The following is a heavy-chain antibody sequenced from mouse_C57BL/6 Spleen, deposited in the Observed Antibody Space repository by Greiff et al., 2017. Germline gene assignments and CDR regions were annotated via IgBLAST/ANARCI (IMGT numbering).Heavy chain of an antibody. CDR2: IDPEDGET. V-gene: IGHV14-2*01. CDR1: GFNIKDYY. D-gene: IGHD3-2*02. Sequence: VQLQQSGAELVKPGASVKLSCTASGFNIKDYYMHWVKQRTEQGLEWIGRIDPEDGETKYAPNFQGKATITADTSSNTAYLQLRSLTSEDTAVYYCASQGVGYWFAYWGQGTLVTVSA. CDR3: ASQGVGYWFAY. J-gene: IGHJ3*01.